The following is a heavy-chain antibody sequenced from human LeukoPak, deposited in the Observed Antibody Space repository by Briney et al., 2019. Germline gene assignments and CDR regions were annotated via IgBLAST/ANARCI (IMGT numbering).Heavy chain of an antibody. J-gene: IGHJ4*02. CDR2: IYHSGST. V-gene: IGHV4-38-2*01. Sequence: PSETLSLTCAVSGYSISSGYYWGWIRPPPGKGLEWIGSIYHSGSTYYNPSLKSRVTISVDTSKNQFSLKLSSLTAADTAVYYCARDLEYSSSSYSAAFDYWGQGTLVTVSS. CDR3: ARDLEYSSSSYSAAFDY. CDR1: GYSISSGYY. D-gene: IGHD6-6*01.